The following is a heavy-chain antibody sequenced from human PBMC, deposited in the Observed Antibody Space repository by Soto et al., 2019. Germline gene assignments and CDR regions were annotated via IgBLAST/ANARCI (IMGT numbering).Heavy chain of an antibody. Sequence: SEILSLTCTVSGGSTSDFCWSWIRQPPGKGLEWIGYIYYSGSTNYNPSLKSRVTTSVDTSKNQFSLNLRSMSPADTAVYYCARVGGLAARTFDYWGPGTLVTVSS. D-gene: IGHD6-6*01. CDR1: GGSTSDFC. V-gene: IGHV4-59*01. CDR2: IYYSGST. J-gene: IGHJ4*02. CDR3: ARVGGLAARTFDY.